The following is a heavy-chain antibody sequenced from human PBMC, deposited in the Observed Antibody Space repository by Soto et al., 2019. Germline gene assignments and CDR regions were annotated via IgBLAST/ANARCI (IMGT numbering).Heavy chain of an antibody. CDR3: AREVVGALYYYGMDV. CDR2: IYSGGKT. D-gene: IGHD2-15*01. J-gene: IGHJ6*02. CDR1: GLNVSSNY. Sequence: QPGGSLRLSCAASGLNVSSNYMNWVRQAPGKGLEWVSIIYSGGKTYYADSVKGRFTISRDISKNTLYLQMNRLRVEDTAVYYCAREVVGALYYYGMDVWRQGTTVTVSS. V-gene: IGHV3-53*01.